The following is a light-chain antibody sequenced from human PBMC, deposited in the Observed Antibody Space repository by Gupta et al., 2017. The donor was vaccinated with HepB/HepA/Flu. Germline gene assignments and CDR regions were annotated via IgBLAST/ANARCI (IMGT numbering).Light chain of an antibody. CDR2: GAS. CDR1: QSVASN. Sequence: EIVMTQSPATLSVSPGERATLSCRASQSVASNLAWYQQKPGQAPRLLIFGASTRAPGIPAKFSGSGSGTXFTLTIXSLQSDDFAVYYCQHYTSLPLTFGXGTKVEIK. V-gene: IGKV3-15*01. J-gene: IGKJ4*01. CDR3: QHYTSLPLT.